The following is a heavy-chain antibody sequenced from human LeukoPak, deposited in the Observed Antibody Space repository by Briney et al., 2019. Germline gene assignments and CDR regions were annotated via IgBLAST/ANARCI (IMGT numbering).Heavy chain of an antibody. V-gene: IGHV3-11*01. D-gene: IGHD3-22*01. CDR1: GFTFSDYY. CDR3: ARASPGGFYYDSSVPADAFDI. J-gene: IGHJ3*02. CDR2: ISSSGSTI. Sequence: GGSLRISCAASGFTFSDYYMSWIRQAPGKGLEWVSYISSSGSTIYYADSVKGRFTISRDNAKNSLYLQMNSLRAEDTAVYYCARASPGGFYYDSSVPADAFDIWGQGTMVTVSS.